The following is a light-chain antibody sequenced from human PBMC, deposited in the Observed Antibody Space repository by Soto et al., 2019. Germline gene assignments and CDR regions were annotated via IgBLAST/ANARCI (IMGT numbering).Light chain of an antibody. J-gene: IGKJ1*01. V-gene: IGKV3-11*01. CDR3: QQRRNWPRT. CDR1: QSVSSN. Sequence: ETVLTQSPATLSLSPGEGAILSCRASQSVSSNLAWYQQKPGQAPRLLIYDASNRATGIPARFSGSGSGTDFTLTISSLEPEDFAVYYCQQRRNWPRTFGQGTKVEVK. CDR2: DAS.